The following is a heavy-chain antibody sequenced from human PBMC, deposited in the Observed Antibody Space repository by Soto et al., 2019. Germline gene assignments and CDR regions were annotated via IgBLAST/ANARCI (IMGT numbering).Heavy chain of an antibody. CDR2: VYFNGNT. J-gene: IGHJ4*02. V-gene: IGHV4-59*01. CDR3: ASVTFGGVVLAH. Sequence: SETLSLACTVSAASFSKYYWTWIRQPPGKGLEWIGYVYFNGNTNYNPSLKTRVSISIDTSKNQISLTLNSVTAADTAVYYCASVTFGGVVLAHWGQGTLVTVSS. CDR1: AASFSKYY. D-gene: IGHD3-16*01.